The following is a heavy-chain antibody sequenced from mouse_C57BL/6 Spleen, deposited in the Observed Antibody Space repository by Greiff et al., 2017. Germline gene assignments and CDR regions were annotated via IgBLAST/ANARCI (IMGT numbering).Heavy chain of an antibody. CDR3: ARETTVVAYYFDY. CDR2: IYPGSGST. CDR1: GYTFTSYW. J-gene: IGHJ2*01. Sequence: QVQLKQPGAELVKPGASVKMSCKASGYTFTSYWITWVKQRPGQGLEWIGDIYPGSGSTNYNEKFKSKATLTVDTSSSTAYMQLSSLTSEDSAVYYCARETTVVAYYFDYWGQGTTLTVSS. V-gene: IGHV1-55*01. D-gene: IGHD1-1*01.